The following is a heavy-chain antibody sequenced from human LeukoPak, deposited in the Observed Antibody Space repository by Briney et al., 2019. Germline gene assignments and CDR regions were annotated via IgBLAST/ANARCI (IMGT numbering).Heavy chain of an antibody. D-gene: IGHD3-16*02. Sequence: SETLSLTCTVYGGSISSYYWSWIRQPAGKGLEWIGRIYTGGSTNYNPSLKSRVTMSVDTSKNQFSLKLSSVTAADTAVYYCARDWQGVRLRLGELSSPYYYYYYMDVWGKGTTVTISS. J-gene: IGHJ6*03. CDR1: GGSISSYY. CDR3: ARDWQGVRLRLGELSSPYYYYYYMDV. CDR2: IYTGGST. V-gene: IGHV4-4*07.